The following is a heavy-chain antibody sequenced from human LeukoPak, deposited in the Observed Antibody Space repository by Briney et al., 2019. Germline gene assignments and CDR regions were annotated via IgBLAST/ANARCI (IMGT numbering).Heavy chain of an antibody. CDR1: GGSISSYY. D-gene: IGHD1-26*01. Sequence: SETLSLTCTVSGGSISSYYWSWIRQPPGKGLEWIGYIYYSGSTYYNPSLKSRVTISVDTSKNQFSLKLSSVTAADTAVYYCARLFTGSYYVYYFDYWGQGTLVTVSS. V-gene: IGHV4-30-4*01. CDR2: IYYSGST. CDR3: ARLFTGSYYVYYFDY. J-gene: IGHJ4*02.